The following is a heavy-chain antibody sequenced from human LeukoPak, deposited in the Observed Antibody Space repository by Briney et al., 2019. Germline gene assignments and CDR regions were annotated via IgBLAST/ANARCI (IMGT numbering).Heavy chain of an antibody. CDR2: IYYSGST. J-gene: IGHJ5*02. CDR3: ASQTRYYDFWSGYYTGWFDP. CDR1: GGSISSGGYY. V-gene: IGHV4-31*03. Sequence: SQTLSLTCTVSGGSISSGGYYWSWIRQHPGKGLEWIGYIYYSGSTYYNPSLKSRVTISVDTSKNQFSLKLSSVTAADTAVYYCASQTRYYDFWSGYYTGWFDPWGQGTLVTVSS. D-gene: IGHD3-3*01.